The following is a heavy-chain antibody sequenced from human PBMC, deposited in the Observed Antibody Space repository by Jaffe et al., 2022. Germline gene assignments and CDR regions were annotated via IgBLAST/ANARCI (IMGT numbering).Heavy chain of an antibody. D-gene: IGHD3-16*02. V-gene: IGHV4-4*02. CDR2: IYHSGST. CDR3: AILTPIMITFGGVILNDAFDI. CDR1: GGSISSSNW. Sequence: QVQLQESGPGLVKPSGTLSLTCAVSGGSISSSNWWSWIRQPPGKGLEWIGEIYHSGSTNYNPSLKSRVTISVDKSKNQFSLKLSSVTAADTAVYYCAILTPIMITFGGVILNDAFDIWGQGTMVTVSS. J-gene: IGHJ3*02.